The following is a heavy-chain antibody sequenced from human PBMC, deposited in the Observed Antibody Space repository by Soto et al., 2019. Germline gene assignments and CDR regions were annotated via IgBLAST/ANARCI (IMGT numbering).Heavy chain of an antibody. D-gene: IGHD1-26*01. J-gene: IGHJ4*02. Sequence: EVQLVESGGGLVQPGRSLRLSCAASGFTFDDYAMHWVRQAPGKGLEWVSGISWNSGSIGYADSVKGRFTISRDNAKNSLYLQMNSLGAEDTALYYCAKASSSGSYAGIDYWGQGTLVTVSS. CDR1: GFTFDDYA. V-gene: IGHV3-9*01. CDR2: ISWNSGSI. CDR3: AKASSSGSYAGIDY.